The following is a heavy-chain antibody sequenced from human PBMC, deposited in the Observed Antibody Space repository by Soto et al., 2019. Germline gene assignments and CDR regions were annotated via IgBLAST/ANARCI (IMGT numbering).Heavy chain of an antibody. CDR1: GYTFTSYG. J-gene: IGHJ4*02. Sequence: ASVKVSCKAPGYTFTSYGISWVRQAPGQGLEWMGWISAYNGNTNYAQKLQGRVTMTTDTSTSTAYMELRSLRSDDTAVYYCARATDINDFWSGYQEMYFDYWGQGTLVTVSS. D-gene: IGHD3-3*01. V-gene: IGHV1-18*01. CDR2: ISAYNGNT. CDR3: ARATDINDFWSGYQEMYFDY.